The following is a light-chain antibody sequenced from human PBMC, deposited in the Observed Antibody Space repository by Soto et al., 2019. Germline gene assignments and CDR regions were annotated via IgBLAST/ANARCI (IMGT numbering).Light chain of an antibody. CDR1: QGVSRK. V-gene: IGKV3-15*01. Sequence: DIVMTQSPATLSVAPGERVTFSCRASQGVSRKLAWYQHKPGQAPRLLISGASTGATGIPGRFSGSRSGTEFALTISSLQSEDCAIYYCQQYHTWPITFGGGTKVEIK. CDR3: QQYHTWPIT. CDR2: GAS. J-gene: IGKJ4*01.